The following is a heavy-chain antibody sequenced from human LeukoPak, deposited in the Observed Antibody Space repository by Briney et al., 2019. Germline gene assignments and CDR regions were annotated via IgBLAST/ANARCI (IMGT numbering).Heavy chain of an antibody. Sequence: GGSLRLSCAASGFTFDDYGMSWVRQAPGKGLEWVSGINWNGGSSGYADSVKGRFTMSRDNAKNSLYLQMDSLRAEDTAVYYCARGGTFVSDYWGQGTLVTVSS. CDR1: GFTFDDYG. CDR3: ARGGTFVSDY. V-gene: IGHV3-20*04. J-gene: IGHJ4*02. CDR2: INWNGGSS. D-gene: IGHD1-1*01.